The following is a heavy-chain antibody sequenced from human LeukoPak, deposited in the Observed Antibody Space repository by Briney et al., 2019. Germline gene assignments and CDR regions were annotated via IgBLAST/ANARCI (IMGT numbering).Heavy chain of an antibody. CDR3: ASFWSGYYARDEGYDY. D-gene: IGHD3-3*01. Sequence: GGSLRLSCAASGFTFSNYEMNWVRQAPGKGLEWVSYISGSGSTAYYADSVRGRVTISRDNAKNSLSLQMNSLRAEDTAVYYCASFWSGYYARDEGYDYWGQGTLVTVSS. J-gene: IGHJ4*02. CDR1: GFTFSNYE. V-gene: IGHV3-48*03. CDR2: ISGSGSTA.